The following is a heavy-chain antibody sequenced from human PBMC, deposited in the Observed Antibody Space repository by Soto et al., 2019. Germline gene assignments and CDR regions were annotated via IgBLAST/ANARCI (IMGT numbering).Heavy chain of an antibody. CDR2: IKQDGSEK. Sequence: PGGSLRVSCGASGFTFSSYWMSWVRQAPGKGLEWVANIKQDGSEKYYVDSVKGRFTISRDNAKNSLYLQMNSLRAEDTAVYYCARVRFVATADYWGQGTLVTVSS. CDR3: ARVRFVATADY. V-gene: IGHV3-7*01. J-gene: IGHJ4*02. D-gene: IGHD3-3*01. CDR1: GFTFSSYW.